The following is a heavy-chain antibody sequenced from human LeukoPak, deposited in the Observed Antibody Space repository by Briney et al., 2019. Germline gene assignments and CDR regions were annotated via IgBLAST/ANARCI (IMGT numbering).Heavy chain of an antibody. D-gene: IGHD2-2*01. Sequence: GESLKISCKGSGYSFTSYWIGWVRPMPGKGLEWMGIIYPGDSDTRYSPSFQGQVTISADKSISTAYLQWSSLKASDTAMYYCARPGYCSSTSCYHPHWGQGTLVTVSS. CDR3: ARPGYCSSTSCYHPH. CDR2: IYPGDSDT. J-gene: IGHJ4*02. V-gene: IGHV5-51*01. CDR1: GYSFTSYW.